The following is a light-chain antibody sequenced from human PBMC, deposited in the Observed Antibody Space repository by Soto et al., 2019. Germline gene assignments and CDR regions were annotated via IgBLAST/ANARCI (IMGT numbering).Light chain of an antibody. J-gene: IGKJ4*01. CDR3: QQFGSSIS. V-gene: IGKV3-20*01. Sequence: EIVLTQSPGTLSLSPGERATLSCRASQSVSSSYLAWYQQKPGQAPRLLIYGASSRATDIPDRFSGSGSGTDFTLTISRLDPEDFAVYYCQQFGSSISLGGGTKVEI. CDR2: GAS. CDR1: QSVSSSY.